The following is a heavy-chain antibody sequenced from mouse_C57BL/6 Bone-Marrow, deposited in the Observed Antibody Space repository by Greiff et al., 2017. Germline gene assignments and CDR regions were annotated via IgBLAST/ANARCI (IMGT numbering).Heavy chain of an antibody. CDR1: GYTFTSYG. Sequence: VQLQQSGAELARPGASVKLSCKASGYTFTSYGISWVKQRTGQGLEWIGEIYPRSGNTYYNEKFKGKATLTADKSSSTAYMELRSLTSEDSAAYFCARGGSYYYGSSGFAYWGQGTLVTVSA. CDR3: ARGGSYYYGSSGFAY. J-gene: IGHJ3*01. V-gene: IGHV1-81*01. CDR2: IYPRSGNT. D-gene: IGHD1-1*01.